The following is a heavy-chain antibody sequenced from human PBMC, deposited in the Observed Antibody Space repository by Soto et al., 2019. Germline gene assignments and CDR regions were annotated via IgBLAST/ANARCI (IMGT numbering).Heavy chain of an antibody. V-gene: IGHV3-23*01. D-gene: IGHD1-26*01. J-gene: IGHJ4*02. CDR3: AKEYIGSSELFLPNNY. Sequence: SGGSLRLSCAASGFTFSSYPMTWVRQAPGKGLEWVSAISATGDYTSYADSVKGRFTVSRDNSKNTLSLQMDSLRTDDTAVYYCAKEYIGSSELFLPNNYWGLGTLVTVSS. CDR2: ISATGDYT. CDR1: GFTFSSYP.